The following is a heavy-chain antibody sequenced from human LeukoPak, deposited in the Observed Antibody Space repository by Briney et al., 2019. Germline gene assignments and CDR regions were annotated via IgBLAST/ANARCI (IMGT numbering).Heavy chain of an antibody. CDR2: ISSSGSTI. J-gene: IGHJ4*02. CDR1: GFRVSDYY. Sequence: GGSLRLSCAVSGFRVSDYYMSWVRQARGKGLEWVSYISSSGSTIYYADSVKGRFTISRDNAKNSLYLQMNSLRAEDTAVYYCARASSGRGYSGYDFDYWGQGTLVTVSS. V-gene: IGHV3-11*04. CDR3: ARASSGRGYSGYDFDY. D-gene: IGHD5-12*01.